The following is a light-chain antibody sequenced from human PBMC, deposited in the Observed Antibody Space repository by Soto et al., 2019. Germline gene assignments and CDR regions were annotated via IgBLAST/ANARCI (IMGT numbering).Light chain of an antibody. CDR1: QRVSSGY. Sequence: EIVLTQSPGTLSLSPGERATLSCWARQRVSSGYLAWYQQKPGQAPRLLIFGASSRAAGIPDRFSGSGSGTDFTLTISRLEPEDFAVYYCQQYGGPPWTFGQGTKVEVK. CDR3: QQYGGPPWT. CDR2: GAS. J-gene: IGKJ1*01. V-gene: IGKV3-20*01.